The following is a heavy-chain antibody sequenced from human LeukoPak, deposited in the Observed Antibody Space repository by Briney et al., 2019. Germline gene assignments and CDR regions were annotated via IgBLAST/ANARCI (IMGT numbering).Heavy chain of an antibody. CDR3: ARSPKYYYDSSGYFDY. J-gene: IGHJ4*02. CDR2: IYYSGST. V-gene: IGHV4-59*01. D-gene: IGHD3-22*01. Sequence: SETLSLTCTVSGGSIGSYYWSWIRQPPGKGLEWIGYIYYSGSTNYNPSLKSRVTISVDTSKNQFSLKLSSVTAADTAVYYCARSPKYYYDSSGYFDYWGQGTLVTVSS. CDR1: GGSIGSYY.